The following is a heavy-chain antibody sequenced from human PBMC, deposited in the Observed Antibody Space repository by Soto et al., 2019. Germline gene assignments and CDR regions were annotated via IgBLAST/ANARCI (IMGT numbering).Heavy chain of an antibody. V-gene: IGHV2-5*02. D-gene: IGHD3-10*01. CDR3: AHKSYYGSWSLDD. CDR2: IYWDDDK. Sequence: QITLKESGPTLVKPTQTLTLTCTFSGFSLSTGVGVGWIRQPPGKALECLALIYWDDDKRYSSSLKSRLTITKHTSKNQVVLIMTTMDPVDNATYCCAHKSYYGSWSLDDWGQGILVTVSS. J-gene: IGHJ4*02. CDR1: GFSLSTGVG.